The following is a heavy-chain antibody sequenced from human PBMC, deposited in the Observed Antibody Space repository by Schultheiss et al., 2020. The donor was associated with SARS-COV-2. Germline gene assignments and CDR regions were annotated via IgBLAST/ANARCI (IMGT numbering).Heavy chain of an antibody. CDR1: GYTFTSYG. CDR3: ARDRSIGIAVAGTDVVVGYYYYGMDV. J-gene: IGHJ6*02. Sequence: ASVKVSCKASGYTFTSYGISWVRQAPGQGLEWMGWISAYNGNTNYAQKLQGRVTMTTDTSTSTAYMELRSLRSDDTAVYYCARDRSIGIAVAGTDVVVGYYYYGMDVWGQGTTVTVSS. D-gene: IGHD6-19*01. CDR2: ISAYNGNT. V-gene: IGHV1-18*01.